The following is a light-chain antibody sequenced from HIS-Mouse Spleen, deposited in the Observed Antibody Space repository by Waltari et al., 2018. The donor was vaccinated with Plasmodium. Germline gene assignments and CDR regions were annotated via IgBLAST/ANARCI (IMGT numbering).Light chain of an antibody. J-gene: IGKJ2*01. Sequence: DIQMTQSPSPLSASVRARATITCRASQSISSWLAWYQQKPGKAPKLLIYKASSIESGGPSRFSGSGSGTEFTLTISSLQPDDFATYYCQQYNSYYTFGQGTKLEIK. CDR2: KAS. CDR3: QQYNSYYT. V-gene: IGKV1-5*03. CDR1: QSISSW.